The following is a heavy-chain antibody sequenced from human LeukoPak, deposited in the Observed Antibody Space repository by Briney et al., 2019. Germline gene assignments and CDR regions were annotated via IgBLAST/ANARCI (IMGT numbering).Heavy chain of an antibody. CDR1: GGTFSSYA. CDR2: IIPILGIA. J-gene: IGHJ4*02. D-gene: IGHD5-12*01. Sequence: SVKVSCKASGGTFSSYAISWVRQAPGQGLEWMGSIIPILGIANYAQKFQGRVTITADKSTSTAYMELSSLRSEDTAVYYCARDPHIVATNEFDYWGQGTLVTVSS. V-gene: IGHV1-69*04. CDR3: ARDPHIVATNEFDY.